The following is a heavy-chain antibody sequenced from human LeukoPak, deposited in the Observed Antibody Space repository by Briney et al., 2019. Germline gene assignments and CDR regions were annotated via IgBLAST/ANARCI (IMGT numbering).Heavy chain of an antibody. J-gene: IGHJ4*02. CDR3: AREIGQQPHIPFDY. V-gene: IGHV1-58*02. D-gene: IGHD6-13*01. Sequence: SVKVSCKASGFTFTSSAMQWVRQARGQRLEWIGWIVVGSGNTNYAQKFQERVTITRDMSTSTAYMELSRLRSDDTAVYYCAREIGQQPHIPFDYWGQGTLVTVSS. CDR1: GFTFTSSA. CDR2: IVVGSGNT.